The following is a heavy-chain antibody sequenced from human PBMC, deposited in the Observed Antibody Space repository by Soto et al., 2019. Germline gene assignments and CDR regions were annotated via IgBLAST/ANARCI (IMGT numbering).Heavy chain of an antibody. J-gene: IGHJ4*02. CDR2: ISNDGGDK. V-gene: IGHV3-30*18. D-gene: IGHD3-10*01. CDR1: EFTFSNFG. Sequence: GGSLRLSCAASEFTFSNFGMHWVRQAPGKGLEWVAVISNDGGDKYSADSVKGRFTISRDNSKNTLFLQMNSLRAEDTAVYYCAKDSGRGSADYYFDYWGRGTLVTVSS. CDR3: AKDSGRGSADYYFDY.